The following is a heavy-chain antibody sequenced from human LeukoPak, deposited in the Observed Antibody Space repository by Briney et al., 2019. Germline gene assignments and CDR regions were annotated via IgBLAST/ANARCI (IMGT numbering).Heavy chain of an antibody. J-gene: IGHJ4*02. CDR1: GYTFTGYY. Sequence: ASVKVSCKASGYTFTGYYMHWVRQAPGQGLEWMGWINPNSGGTNYAQKFQGRVTMTRDTSISTAYMELSRLRSDDTAVYYCGREGTDGSYYGFDYWGQGTLVTVSS. CDR3: GREGTDGSYYGFDY. CDR2: INPNSGGT. V-gene: IGHV1-2*02. D-gene: IGHD1-26*01.